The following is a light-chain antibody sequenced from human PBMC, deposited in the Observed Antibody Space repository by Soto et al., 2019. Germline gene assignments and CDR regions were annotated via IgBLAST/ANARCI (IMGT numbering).Light chain of an antibody. CDR2: GAS. CDR3: QQYSSSLWT. CDR1: QSVSSSY. V-gene: IGKV3-20*01. Sequence: SVLTQSPSTLSLSPGLRSTLACRASQSVSSSYLAWYQQKNGQAPRLXIYGASSRATGIPDRFSGSGYGTDFNLTISRLETEDFAVYYCQQYSSSLWTFGQGTKVDIK. J-gene: IGKJ1*01.